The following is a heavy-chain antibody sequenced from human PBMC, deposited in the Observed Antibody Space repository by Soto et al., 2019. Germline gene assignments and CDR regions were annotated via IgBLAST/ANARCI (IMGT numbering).Heavy chain of an antibody. D-gene: IGHD6-6*01. CDR2: IKQDGSEK. J-gene: IGHJ6*02. CDR3: ARVGAARAYYYYGMDV. CDR1: GFTFSSYW. V-gene: IGHV3-7*01. Sequence: EVQLVESGGGLVQPGGSLRLSCAASGFTFSSYWMSWVRQAPGKGLEWVANIKQDGSEKYYVDSVKGRFTISRDNAKNSLYLQMNSLRAEDTAVYYCARVGAARAYYYYGMDVWGQGTTVTVSS.